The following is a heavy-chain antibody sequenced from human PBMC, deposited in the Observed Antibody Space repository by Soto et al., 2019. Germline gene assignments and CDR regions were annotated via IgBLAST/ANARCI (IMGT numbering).Heavy chain of an antibody. V-gene: IGHV3-23*01. D-gene: IGHD2-8*01. CDR3: AKAAIAGNGVCEPFDM. Sequence: EVQLLESGGGLVQPGGSLRLSCAASGFTFSAYAMSWVRQAPGKGLQWVSGLVGSGGGIQYADSVRGRFTVSRDNSKNTLYLQMNSLRAEDTAVYYCAKAAIAGNGVCEPFDMWGQGTEVTVSS. CDR1: GFTFSAYA. J-gene: IGHJ3*02. CDR2: LVGSGGGI.